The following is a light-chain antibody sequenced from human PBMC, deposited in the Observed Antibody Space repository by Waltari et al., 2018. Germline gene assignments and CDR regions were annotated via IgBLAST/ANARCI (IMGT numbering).Light chain of an antibody. V-gene: IGLV2-14*01. CDR2: DVS. Sequence: QSALPQPASVSGSPGQSIPIPCTGPSSDVAGYTSVSWYQQHPGKAPKLMIYDVSKRPSGVSNRFSGSKSGNTASLTISGLQAEDEADYYCSSYTSSSTLFGGGTKLTVL. J-gene: IGLJ2*01. CDR3: SSYTSSSTL. CDR1: SSDVAGYTS.